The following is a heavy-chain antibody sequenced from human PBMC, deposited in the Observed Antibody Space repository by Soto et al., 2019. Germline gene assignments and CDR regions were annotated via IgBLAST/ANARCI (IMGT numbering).Heavy chain of an antibody. D-gene: IGHD2-21*02. J-gene: IGHJ6*02. Sequence: ASVKVSCKASGYTFTGYYMHWVRQAPGQGLEWMGWINPNSGGTNYAQKFQGRVTMTRDTSISTAYMELSGLRSDDTADDTAVYYCAKSNYGGDDYFQYGLDVWGQGT. CDR1: GYTFTGYY. CDR2: INPNSGGT. V-gene: IGHV1-2*02. CDR3: VYYCAKSNYGGDDYFQYGLDV.